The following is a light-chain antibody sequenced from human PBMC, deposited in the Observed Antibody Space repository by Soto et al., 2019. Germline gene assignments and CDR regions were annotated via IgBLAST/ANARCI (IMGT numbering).Light chain of an antibody. CDR2: QNT. CDR1: SSNIVSNF. V-gene: IGLV1-51*01. Sequence: QAVVTQPPSVSAAPGQKVTISCSGSSSNIVSNFVSWYQHLPGTAPKFLIYQNTKRASGIPDRFSASKSGMSATLDITGLQTGDEGNYYCATWDDSLSAVVFGGGTKLTVL. J-gene: IGLJ2*01. CDR3: ATWDDSLSAVV.